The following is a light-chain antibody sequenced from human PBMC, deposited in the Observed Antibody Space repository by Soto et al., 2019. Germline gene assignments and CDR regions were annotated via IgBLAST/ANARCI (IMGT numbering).Light chain of an antibody. CDR2: EVS. CDR1: RSDVGGYNY. J-gene: IGLJ1*01. Sequence: QSVLTQPPSASGSPGQSVTISCTGTRSDVGGYNYVSWYQQHPGKAHKLTIYEVSKRPSGVPDRFSGSKSGNTASLTVSGLQAEDEADYYCSSYAGSNNSLYVFGTGTKVTVL. CDR3: SSYAGSNNSLYV. V-gene: IGLV2-8*01.